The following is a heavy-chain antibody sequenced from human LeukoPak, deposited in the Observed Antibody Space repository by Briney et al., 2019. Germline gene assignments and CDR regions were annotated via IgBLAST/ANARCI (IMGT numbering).Heavy chain of an antibody. J-gene: IGHJ4*02. CDR3: AREGRYSGSSVDY. CDR2: INHSGNT. D-gene: IGHD6-6*01. V-gene: IGHV4-34*01. Sequence: IGEINHSGNTNYNPSLKSRVAISVDTSKNQFSLKLNSVTAADTAVYYCAREGRYSGSSVDYWGQGTLVTVSS.